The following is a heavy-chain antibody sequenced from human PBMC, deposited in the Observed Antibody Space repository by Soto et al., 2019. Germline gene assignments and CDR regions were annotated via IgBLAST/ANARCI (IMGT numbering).Heavy chain of an antibody. CDR1: GFTFSNYG. J-gene: IGHJ4*02. CDR3: AKDHLMTTVTTVGY. V-gene: IGHV3-30*18. CDR2: ISYHGRDK. Sequence: ESVGGVVQPGRSLRLSCAASGFTFSNYGMHWVRQAPGTGLEWVAVISYHGRDKYYADSVKGRFTISRDNSKNTLYLEMNSLRAEDTAVYYCAKDHLMTTVTTVGYWGQGTLVTVSS. D-gene: IGHD4-17*01.